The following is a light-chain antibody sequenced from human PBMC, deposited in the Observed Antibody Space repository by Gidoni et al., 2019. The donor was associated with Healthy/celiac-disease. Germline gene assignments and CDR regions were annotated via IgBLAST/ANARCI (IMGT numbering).Light chain of an antibody. CDR1: QSVSSSY. CDR3: QQYGSSPQAT. J-gene: IGKJ1*01. V-gene: IGKV3-20*01. CDR2: GAS. Sequence: EMVLTQSPGTLYLSPGERATLSCRARQSVSSSYLASYHQKPGEAPRLIIYGASSRDTGIPDRVSGSGSGTDITLTISRMETQDFAVYYCQQYGSSPQATFGQGTKVEIK.